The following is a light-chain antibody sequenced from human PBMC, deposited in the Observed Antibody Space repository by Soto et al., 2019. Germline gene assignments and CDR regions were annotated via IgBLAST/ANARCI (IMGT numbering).Light chain of an antibody. J-gene: IGKJ4*01. V-gene: IGKV4-1*01. CDR3: QQYYSAPLT. Sequence: DIVMTQSPDSLAVSLGERATINCKSSQSLLYSSSNKNYLAWYQQKPGQSPKLLIYWASTRETGVPDRFSGSGSGTDFTLTISSLQAEDVGVYYCQQYYSAPLTFGGGTKVEIK. CDR2: WAS. CDR1: QSLLYSSSNKNY.